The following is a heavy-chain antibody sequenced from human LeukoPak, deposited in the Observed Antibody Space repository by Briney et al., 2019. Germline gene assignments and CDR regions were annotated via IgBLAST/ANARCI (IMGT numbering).Heavy chain of an antibody. CDR1: GFTFSSYA. V-gene: IGHV3-23*01. D-gene: IGHD6-6*01. J-gene: IGHJ4*02. CDR2: ISGSGGST. Sequence: GGSLRLSCAASGFTFSSYAMSWVRQAPGKGLEWVSAISGSGGSTYYADSVEGRFTISRDNSKNTLYLQMNSLRAEDTAVYYCAKVGSSSSSLSGWDQHFDYWGQGTLVTVSS. CDR3: AKVGSSSSSLSGWDQHFDY.